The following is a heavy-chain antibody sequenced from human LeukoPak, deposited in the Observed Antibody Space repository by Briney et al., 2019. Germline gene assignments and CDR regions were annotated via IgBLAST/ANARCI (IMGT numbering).Heavy chain of an antibody. CDR3: ARGYSSSWYVDY. Sequence: PTEALSLTCTVSGGYISSYYWSWIRQPAGKGLEWIGRIYTSGSTNYNPSLKSRVTMSVDTSKNQFSLKLSSVTAADTAVYYCARGYSSSWYVDYWGQGTLVTVSS. D-gene: IGHD6-13*01. J-gene: IGHJ4*02. CDR1: GGYISSYY. CDR2: IYTSGST. V-gene: IGHV4-4*07.